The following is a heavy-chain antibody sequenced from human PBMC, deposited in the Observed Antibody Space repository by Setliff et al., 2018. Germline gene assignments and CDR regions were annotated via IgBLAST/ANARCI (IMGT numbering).Heavy chain of an antibody. V-gene: IGHV3-11*05. D-gene: IGHD6-13*01. Sequence: GGSLRLSCAASGFTFSDHSMTWIRQAPGKGLEWVAHIFRSSGSTYYVDSVKGRFTISRDNAKNSLYLQMNSLRAEDTAVYYCARDPRLLYSSRWYEGWAFDIWGQGTMVTVSS. CDR3: ARDPRLLYSSRWYEGWAFDI. J-gene: IGHJ3*02. CDR2: IFRSSGST. CDR1: GFTFSDHS.